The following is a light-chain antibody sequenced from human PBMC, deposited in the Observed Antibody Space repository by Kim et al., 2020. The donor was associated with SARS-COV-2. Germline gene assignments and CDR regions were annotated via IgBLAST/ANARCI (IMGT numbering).Light chain of an antibody. V-gene: IGKV2-28*01. J-gene: IGKJ2*01. CDR1: QSLLHSNGYNY. CDR3: MRALQTPYT. Sequence: DIVMTQSPLSLPVTPGGPASISCRSSQSLLHSNGYNYLDWYLQKPGQSPQLLIYLGSNRASGVPDRFSGSGSGTDFTLKISRVEAEDVGVYYCMRALQTPYTFGQGTKLEI. CDR2: LGS.